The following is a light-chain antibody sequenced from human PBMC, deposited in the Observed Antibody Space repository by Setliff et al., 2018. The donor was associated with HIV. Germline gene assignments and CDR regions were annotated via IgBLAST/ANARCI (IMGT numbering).Light chain of an antibody. Sequence: SYELTHPPSVSVAPGKPASISCGGNNIASKSVHWYQHKPGQAPVLVIYYNSDRPSGIPERFSGSNSGNTATLTISRVEAGDEADYYCQMWDRSSDHYVFGTGTKVTVL. CDR1: NIASKS. CDR3: QMWDRSSDHYV. V-gene: IGLV3-21*04. CDR2: YNS. J-gene: IGLJ1*01.